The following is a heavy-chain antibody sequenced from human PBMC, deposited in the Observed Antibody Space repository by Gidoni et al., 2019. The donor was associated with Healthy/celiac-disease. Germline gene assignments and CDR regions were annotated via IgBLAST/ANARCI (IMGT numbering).Heavy chain of an antibody. J-gene: IGHJ5*02. CDR3: AKEVRGVIIQNWFDP. Sequence: EVQLLESGGGLVQPGGSLRLACAPAGSPLGRYAMRWVRQAPGKGLEWVAAISGSGGSTYYADSVKGRFTISRDNSKNTLYLQMNSLRAEDTAVYYCAKEVRGVIIQNWFDPWGQGTLVTVSS. V-gene: IGHV3-23*01. CDR1: GSPLGRYA. CDR2: ISGSGGST. D-gene: IGHD3-10*01.